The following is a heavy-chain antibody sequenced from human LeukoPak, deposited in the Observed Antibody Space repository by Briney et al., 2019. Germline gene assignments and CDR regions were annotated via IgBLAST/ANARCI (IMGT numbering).Heavy chain of an antibody. CDR2: IYYSGST. CDR3: ARAAAVREEDY. CDR1: GGSISSGVYY. D-gene: IGHD3-10*01. J-gene: IGHJ4*02. V-gene: IGHV4-31*03. Sequence: SETLSLTCTVSGGSISSGVYYWSWIRQHPGKGLEWIGYIYYSGSTYYNPSLKSRVTISVDTSKNQFSLKLSSVTAADTAVYYCARAAAVREEDYWGQGTLVTVSS.